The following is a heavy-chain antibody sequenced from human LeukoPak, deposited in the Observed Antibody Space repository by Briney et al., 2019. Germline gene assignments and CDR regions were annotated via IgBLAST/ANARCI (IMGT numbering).Heavy chain of an antibody. CDR3: ARGLYSSSWSPIYYFDY. Sequence: SETLSLICAVYGGSFSGYYWSWIRQPPGKGLEWIGEINHSGSTNYNPSLKSRITISVDTSKNQFSLKLSSVTAADTAVYYCARGLYSSSWSPIYYFDYWGQGTLVTVSS. V-gene: IGHV4-34*01. J-gene: IGHJ4*02. CDR1: GGSFSGYY. CDR2: INHSGST. D-gene: IGHD6-13*01.